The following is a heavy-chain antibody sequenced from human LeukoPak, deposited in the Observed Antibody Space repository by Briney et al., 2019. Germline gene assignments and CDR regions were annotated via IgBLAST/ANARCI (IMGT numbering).Heavy chain of an antibody. CDR1: GFTFSSYA. Sequence: GGSLRLSCAASGFTFSSYAMSWVRQAPGKGLEWVSAISGSGGGTYYADSVKGRFTISRDNSKNTLYLQMNSLRAEDTAVYYCAKPNYYDSSGYSDYWGQGTLVTVSS. V-gene: IGHV3-23*01. D-gene: IGHD3-22*01. J-gene: IGHJ4*02. CDR2: ISGSGGGT. CDR3: AKPNYYDSSGYSDY.